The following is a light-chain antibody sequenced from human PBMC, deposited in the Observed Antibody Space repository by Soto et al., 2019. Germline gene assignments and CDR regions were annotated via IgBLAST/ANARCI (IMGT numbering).Light chain of an antibody. Sequence: QSVLTQPASVSGSPGQSITISCTGTSSDVGRYNLVSWYQQHPGKAPKLMIYECSKRPSGVSNRFSGSKSGNTASLTISGLQAEDEADYYCCSYAGSSTFVFGTGTKV. CDR3: CSYAGSSTFV. CDR1: SSDVGRYNL. J-gene: IGLJ1*01. V-gene: IGLV2-23*01. CDR2: ECS.